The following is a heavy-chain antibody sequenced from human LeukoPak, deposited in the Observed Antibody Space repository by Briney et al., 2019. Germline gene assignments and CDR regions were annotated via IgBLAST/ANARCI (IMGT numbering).Heavy chain of an antibody. V-gene: IGHV3-48*03. J-gene: IGHJ6*03. D-gene: IGHD4-17*01. CDR3: ARYGDLNYYYYYMDV. Sequence: PGGSLRLSCAASGFTFRTHEMHWVRQAPGKGLEWVSYISGSGSTIYYAGSVKGRFTISRDNAKNSLYLQMNGLRAEDTAVYYCARYGDLNYYYYYMDVWGKGTTVTISS. CDR2: ISGSGSTI. CDR1: GFTFRTHE.